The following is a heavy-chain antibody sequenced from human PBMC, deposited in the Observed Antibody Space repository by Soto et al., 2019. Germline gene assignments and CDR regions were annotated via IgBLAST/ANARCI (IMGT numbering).Heavy chain of an antibody. CDR1: GDSITSSDLY. V-gene: IGHV4-39*01. Sequence: PAETLSLPCTVSGDSITSSDLYWGWVRQGPGKGLEWIGSIFYFGTSYDNPSLQSRVSMAVDTSKNQFSLRLRSVTGADTALYFCSRHSLAVGKNNWFDPWGQGTLVTVSS. D-gene: IGHD6-19*01. CDR2: IFYFGTS. CDR3: SRHSLAVGKNNWFDP. J-gene: IGHJ5*02.